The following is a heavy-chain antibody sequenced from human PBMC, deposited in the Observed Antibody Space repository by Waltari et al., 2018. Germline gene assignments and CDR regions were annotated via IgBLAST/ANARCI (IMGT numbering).Heavy chain of an antibody. Sequence: QVQLVESGGGLVKPGGSLRLSCAASGFTFSDYYMSWIRQAPGKGLGWISYISSSGRTIFYPDSVKGRFTISRDNAKNLMYLQVDSLRVEDTAMYYCARDKSGTYYSAFDIWGQGTMVTVSS. D-gene: IGHD1-26*01. CDR1: GFTFSDYY. J-gene: IGHJ3*02. V-gene: IGHV3-11*04. CDR3: ARDKSGTYYSAFDI. CDR2: ISSSGRTI.